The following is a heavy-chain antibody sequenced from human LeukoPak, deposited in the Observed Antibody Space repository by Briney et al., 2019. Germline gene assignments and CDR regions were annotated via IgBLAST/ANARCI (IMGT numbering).Heavy chain of an antibody. CDR3: AREHCNIVLGVILDY. J-gene: IGHJ4*02. V-gene: IGHV3-48*02. Sequence: GGSLRLPCAASGFTFSSYSMTWVRQAPGKGLEWVSYLGSGSSYIDYADSVKGRFTISRDDAKNSLYLQMNSLRDEDTAVYYCAREHCNIVLGVILDYWGQGTLVTVSS. CDR2: LGSGSSYI. D-gene: IGHD3-10*01. CDR1: GFTFSSYS.